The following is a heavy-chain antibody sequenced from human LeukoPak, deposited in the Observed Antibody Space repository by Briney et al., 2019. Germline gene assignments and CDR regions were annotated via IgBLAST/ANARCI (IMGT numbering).Heavy chain of an antibody. J-gene: IGHJ6*03. CDR1: GGSISSSSYY. CDR3: ARDVDDYSNLYYYYYYMDV. V-gene: IGHV4-39*07. Sequence: SETLSLTCTVSGGSISSSSYYWGWIRQPPGKGLEWIGSIYYSGSTYYNPSLKSRVTISVDTSKNQFSLKLSSVTAADTAVYYCARDVDDYSNLYYYYYYMDVWGKGTTVTVSS. D-gene: IGHD4-11*01. CDR2: IYYSGST.